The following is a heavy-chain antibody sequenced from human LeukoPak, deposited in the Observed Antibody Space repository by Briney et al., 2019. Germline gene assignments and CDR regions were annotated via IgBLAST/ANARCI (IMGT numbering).Heavy chain of an antibody. V-gene: IGHV3-23*01. J-gene: IGHJ5*02. CDR3: ATLQPNYYGSGSYVPFDP. CDR2: ISGSGGST. D-gene: IGHD3-10*01. CDR1: GFTFSSYA. Sequence: GGSLRLSCAASGFTFSSYAMSWVRQAPGKGLEWVSAISGSGGSTYYADSVKGRFTISRDNSKNTLYLQMNSLRAEDTAVYYCATLQPNYYGSGSYVPFDPWGQGTLVTVSS.